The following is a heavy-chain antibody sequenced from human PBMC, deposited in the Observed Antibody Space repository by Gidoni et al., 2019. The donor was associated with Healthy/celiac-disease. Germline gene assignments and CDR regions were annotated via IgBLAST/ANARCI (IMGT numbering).Heavy chain of an antibody. CDR2: IYYSGST. CDR3: ARHYGSYLPQEYFQH. Sequence: QLQLQESGPGLVKPSETLSLTCTVSGGSISSSSYYWGWIRQPPGKGLEWIGSIYYSGSTYYNPSLKSRVTISVDTSKNQFSLKLSSVTAADTAVYYCARHYGSYLPQEYFQHWGQGTLVTVSS. V-gene: IGHV4-39*01. CDR1: GGSISSSSYY. J-gene: IGHJ1*01. D-gene: IGHD1-26*01.